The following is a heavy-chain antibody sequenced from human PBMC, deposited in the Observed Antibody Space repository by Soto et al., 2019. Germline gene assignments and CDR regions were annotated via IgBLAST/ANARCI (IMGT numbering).Heavy chain of an antibody. V-gene: IGHV3-74*01. J-gene: IGHJ6*02. CDR2: LNSDGTDT. CDR1: GFSFSSYW. Sequence: EVQLVESGGGLVQPGGSLRLSCAASGFSFSSYWMHWVRQAPGSGLVWVSRLNSDGTDTDYADSVTGRFTISRETAKDTLYLQINSLRTEDTAVYYCARVLTAFGMDVWGQGTTVTVSS. CDR3: ARVLTAFGMDV. D-gene: IGHD3-9*01.